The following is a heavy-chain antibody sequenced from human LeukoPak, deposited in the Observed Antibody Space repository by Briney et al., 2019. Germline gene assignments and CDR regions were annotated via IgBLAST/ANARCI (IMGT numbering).Heavy chain of an antibody. Sequence: SVKVSCKPSGYTFNTYAISWVRQAPGQGLEWMGGIIPIFGTANYAQKFQGRVTITTDESTSTAYMELSSLRSEDTAVYYCASGTTYYYGSGRGYYMDVWGKGTTVTVSS. D-gene: IGHD3-10*01. CDR3: ASGTTYYYGSGRGYYMDV. V-gene: IGHV1-69*05. CDR2: IIPIFGTA. J-gene: IGHJ6*03. CDR1: GYTFNTYA.